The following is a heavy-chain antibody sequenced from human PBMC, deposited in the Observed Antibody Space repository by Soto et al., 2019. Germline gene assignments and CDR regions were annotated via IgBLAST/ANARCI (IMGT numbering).Heavy chain of an antibody. Sequence: SETLSLTCTVSGGSISSYYWSWIRQPPGKGLEWIGYIYYSGSTNYNPSLKSRVTISVDTTKNQFSLKLSSVTAADTAVYYCAGGRWPPLPNYWGQGTLVTVSS. CDR2: IYYSGST. CDR1: GGSISSYY. J-gene: IGHJ4*02. CDR3: AGGRWPPLPNY. D-gene: IGHD5-12*01. V-gene: IGHV4-59*01.